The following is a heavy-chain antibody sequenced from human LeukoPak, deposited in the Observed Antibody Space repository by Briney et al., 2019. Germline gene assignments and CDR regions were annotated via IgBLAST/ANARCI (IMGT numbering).Heavy chain of an antibody. J-gene: IGHJ5*02. CDR1: GHSISSGYY. CDR3: ARTAGKGDYVGWFDP. V-gene: IGHV4-38-2*02. Sequence: SETLSLTCTVSGHSISSGYYWGWIRQPPGKGLEWIGSIYHSGSTYYNPSLKSRVTISVDTSKNHFSLRLTSVTAADTAVYYCARTAGKGDYVGWFDPWGQGTLVTVSS. CDR2: IYHSGST. D-gene: IGHD4-17*01.